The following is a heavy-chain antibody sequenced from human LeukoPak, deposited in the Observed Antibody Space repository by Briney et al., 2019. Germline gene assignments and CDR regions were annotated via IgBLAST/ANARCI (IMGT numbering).Heavy chain of an antibody. Sequence: PGGSLRLSFAASGFTFSAYSMNWVRQAPEKGLEWVSYIGSSSSPIYYADSVKGRFTISRDNAKNSLYLQMDSLRAEDTAVYYCARDQAYSFDYWGQATLVTVSS. CDR2: IGSSSSPI. CDR3: ARDQAYSFDY. V-gene: IGHV3-48*01. J-gene: IGHJ4*02. CDR1: GFTFSAYS. D-gene: IGHD4-11*01.